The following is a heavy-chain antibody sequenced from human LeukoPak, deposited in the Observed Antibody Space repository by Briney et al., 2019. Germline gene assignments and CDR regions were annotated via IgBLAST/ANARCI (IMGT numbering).Heavy chain of an antibody. CDR1: GFTFSDYY. V-gene: IGHV3-11*04. CDR3: ARRQDYYYDSRGYYDY. Sequence: GGSLRLSCAASGFTFSDYYMSWIRQAPGKGLEWVSYISSSGSTIYYADSVKGRFTISRDNAKNSLYLQMNSLRAEDTAVYYCARRQDYYYDSRGYYDYWGQGTLVTVSS. J-gene: IGHJ4*02. D-gene: IGHD3-22*01. CDR2: ISSSGSTI.